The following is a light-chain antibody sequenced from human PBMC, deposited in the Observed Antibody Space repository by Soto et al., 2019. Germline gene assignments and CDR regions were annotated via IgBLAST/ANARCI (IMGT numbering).Light chain of an antibody. V-gene: IGKV1-5*01. CDR2: DAS. CDR1: QSISSW. J-gene: IGKJ1*01. CDR3: VQTIHWPWT. Sequence: DIQMTQSPSTLSASVGDRVTITCRASQSISSWLAWYQQKPGKAPKLLIYDASSLESGVPSRFSGSGSGTDFTLKISRVEAEDVGVYYCVQTIHWPWTFGQGTKVDIK.